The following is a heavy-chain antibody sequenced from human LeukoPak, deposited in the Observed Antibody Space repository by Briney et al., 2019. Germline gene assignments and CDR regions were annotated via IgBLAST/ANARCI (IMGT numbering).Heavy chain of an antibody. V-gene: IGHV4-39*07. CDR3: ARAARYVWGGYYFDY. CDR1: GVSISSSNSY. Sequence: SETLSPTCTVSGVSISSSNSYWGWIRQPPGKGLEWIGSIYYSGSTYYNPSLKSRVTISVDTSKNQFSLKLSSVTAADTAVYYCARAARYVWGGYYFDYWGQGTLVTVSS. J-gene: IGHJ4*02. D-gene: IGHD3-16*01. CDR2: IYYSGST.